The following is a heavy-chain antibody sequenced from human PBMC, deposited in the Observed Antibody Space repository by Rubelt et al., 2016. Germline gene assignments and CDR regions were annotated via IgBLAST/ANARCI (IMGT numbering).Heavy chain of an antibody. J-gene: IGHJ6*02. CDR3: AKDFQELDYYYYGMDV. Sequence: EVQLVESGGGLVKPGGSLRLSCAASGFTFSSYTMNWVRQAPGKGLEWVSSISSSSSYIYYADSVKGRFTISRDNSKNSLYLQMNSLRTEDTALYYCAKDFQELDYYYYGMDVWGQGTTVTVSS. CDR1: GFTFSSYT. V-gene: IGHV3-21*04. D-gene: IGHD1-7*01. CDR2: ISSSSSYI.